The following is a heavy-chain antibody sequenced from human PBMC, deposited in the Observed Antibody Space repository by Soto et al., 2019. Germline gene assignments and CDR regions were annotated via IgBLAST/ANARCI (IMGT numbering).Heavy chain of an antibody. Sequence: SVKVSCKASGGTFSSYTISWVRQAPGQGLEWMGRIIPILGIANYAQKFQGRVTITADKSTSTAYMELSSLRSEDTAVYYCARAYNWNNFDYWGQGTLVTVSS. D-gene: IGHD1-20*01. J-gene: IGHJ4*02. CDR2: IIPILGIA. CDR3: ARAYNWNNFDY. CDR1: GGTFSSYT. V-gene: IGHV1-69*02.